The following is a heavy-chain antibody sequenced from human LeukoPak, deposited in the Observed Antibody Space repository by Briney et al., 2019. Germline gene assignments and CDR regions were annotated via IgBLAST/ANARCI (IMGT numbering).Heavy chain of an antibody. J-gene: IGHJ4*02. CDR1: GGTFSSYA. Sequence: GASVKVSCKVSGGTFSSYAISWVRQAPGQGLEWMGRIIPIFGTANYAQKFQGRVTVTTDESTSTAYMELSSLRSEDTAVYYCARGTIPNYYDSSGYLPFDYWGQGTLVTVSS. D-gene: IGHD3-22*01. V-gene: IGHV1-69*05. CDR3: ARGTIPNYYDSSGYLPFDY. CDR2: IIPIFGTA.